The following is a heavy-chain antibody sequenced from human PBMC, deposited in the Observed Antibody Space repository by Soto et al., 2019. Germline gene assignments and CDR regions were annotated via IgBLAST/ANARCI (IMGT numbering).Heavy chain of an antibody. CDR3: ARLQSRQLTLDY. Sequence: SETLSLTCTVSGGSISSYYWSWIRQPPGKGLEWIGYIYYSGSTNYNPSLKSRVTISVDTSKNQFSLKLSSVTAADTAVYYCARLQSRQLTLDYWGQGTLVTVSS. D-gene: IGHD6-6*01. CDR1: GGSISSYY. J-gene: IGHJ4*02. CDR2: IYYSGST. V-gene: IGHV4-59*08.